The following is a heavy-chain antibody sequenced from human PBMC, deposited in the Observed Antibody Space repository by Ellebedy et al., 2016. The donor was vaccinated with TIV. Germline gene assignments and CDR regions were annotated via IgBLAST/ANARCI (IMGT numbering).Heavy chain of an antibody. CDR3: ARGDGILWFGEFAPPFDP. CDR2: ISYDGSNK. D-gene: IGHD3-10*01. CDR1: GFTFSSYA. J-gene: IGHJ5*02. V-gene: IGHV3-30-3*01. Sequence: GESLKISXAASGFTFSSYAMHWVRQAPGKGLEWVAVISYDGSNKYYADSVKGRFTISRDNSKNTLYLQMNSLRAEDTAVYYCARGDGILWFGEFAPPFDPWGQGTLVTVSS.